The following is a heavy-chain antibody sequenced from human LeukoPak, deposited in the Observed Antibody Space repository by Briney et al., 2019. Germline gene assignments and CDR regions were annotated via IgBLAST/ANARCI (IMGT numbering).Heavy chain of an antibody. CDR2: ISAYNGNT. CDR1: GYTFTSYG. CDR3: ARDAFTVTTPNYFDY. D-gene: IGHD4-17*01. J-gene: IGHJ4*02. V-gene: IGHV1-18*04. Sequence: ASVKVSCKASGYTFTSYGISWVRQAPGQGLDWMGWISAYNGNTNYAQKLQGRVTMTTDTSTSTAYMELRSLRSDDTAVYYCARDAFTVTTPNYFDYWGQGTLVTVSS.